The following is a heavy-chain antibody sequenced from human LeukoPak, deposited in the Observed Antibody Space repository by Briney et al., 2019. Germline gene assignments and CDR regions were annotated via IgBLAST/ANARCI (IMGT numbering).Heavy chain of an antibody. Sequence: ASVKVSCKASGYTFTSYGISWVRQAPGQGLEWMGWMHPHSGNTVYAQTFQGRVTMTTNISTSTAYMELSSLRYEDTAVYYCTRDSSGSSVGTGFDYWGQGTLVTVSP. CDR1: GYTFTSYG. CDR3: TRDSSGSSVGTGFDY. J-gene: IGHJ4*02. V-gene: IGHV1-8*02. D-gene: IGHD1-26*01. CDR2: MHPHSGNT.